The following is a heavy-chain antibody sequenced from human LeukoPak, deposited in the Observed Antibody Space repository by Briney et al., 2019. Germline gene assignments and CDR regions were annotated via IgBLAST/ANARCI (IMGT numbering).Heavy chain of an antibody. V-gene: IGHV1-69*04. CDR2: IIPIFGIA. Sequence: AASVKVSCKASGGTFSSYAISWVRQAPGQGLEWMGRIIPIFGIANYAQKFQGRVTITADKSTSTAYMELCSLRSEDTAVYYCASPGYQLLFGTSMWFDPWGQGTLVTVSS. D-gene: IGHD2-2*01. J-gene: IGHJ5*02. CDR1: GGTFSSYA. CDR3: ASPGYQLLFGTSMWFDP.